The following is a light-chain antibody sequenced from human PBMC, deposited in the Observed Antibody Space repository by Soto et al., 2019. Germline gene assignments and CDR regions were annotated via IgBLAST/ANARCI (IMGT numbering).Light chain of an antibody. CDR3: QQYNNWPFS. CDR2: GAS. J-gene: IGKJ5*01. CDR1: QSVSDN. Sequence: ETVMTQSPDTLSLSPGERATLSCRASQSVSDNLAWYQQRPGQGPRLLIYGASTRATGIPARFSGTGSETDFTLTISGLQSEDSAVYFCQQYNNWPFSFGQGTRLEIK. V-gene: IGKV3-15*01.